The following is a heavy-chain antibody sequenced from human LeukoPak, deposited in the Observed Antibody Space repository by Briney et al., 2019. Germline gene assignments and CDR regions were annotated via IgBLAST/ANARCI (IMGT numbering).Heavy chain of an antibody. D-gene: IGHD3-22*01. Sequence: ASVKVSCKASGGTFSSYAISWVRQAPGQGLEWMGRIIPIFGTANYAQKFQGRVTITTGESTSTAYMELSSLRSEDTAVYYCVYYDSRGYFYWGQGTLVTVSS. CDR1: GGTFSSYA. CDR2: IIPIFGTA. V-gene: IGHV1-69*05. CDR3: VYYDSRGYFY. J-gene: IGHJ4*02.